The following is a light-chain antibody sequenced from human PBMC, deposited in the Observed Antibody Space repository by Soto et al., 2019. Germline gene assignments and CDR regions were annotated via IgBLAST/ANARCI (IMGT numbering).Light chain of an antibody. Sequence: EIVLTQSPGTLSLSPGERATLSCRASQSVSNNYLAWYQQKPGQAPRLLIYDASTRAAGIPARFSGSGSGTDFTLTITSLEPEDFAVYYCQQRSNWPSTFGQGTKVDI. CDR2: DAS. V-gene: IGKV3D-20*02. J-gene: IGKJ1*01. CDR3: QQRSNWPST. CDR1: QSVSNNY.